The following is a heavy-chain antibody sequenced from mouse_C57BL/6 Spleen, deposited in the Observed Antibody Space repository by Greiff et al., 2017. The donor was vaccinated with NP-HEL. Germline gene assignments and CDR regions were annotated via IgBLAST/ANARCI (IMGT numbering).Heavy chain of an antibody. D-gene: IGHD3-2*02. CDR2: IDPNSGGT. Sequence: QVQLQQPGAELVKPGASVKLSCKASGYTFTSYWMHWVKQRPGRGLEWIGGIDPNSGGTKYNEKFKSKATLTVDKPSSPAYMQLSSLTSEDSAVYYCARRGSSGSLDYWGQGTSVTVSS. CDR3: ARRGSSGSLDY. V-gene: IGHV1-72*01. CDR1: GYTFTSYW. J-gene: IGHJ4*01.